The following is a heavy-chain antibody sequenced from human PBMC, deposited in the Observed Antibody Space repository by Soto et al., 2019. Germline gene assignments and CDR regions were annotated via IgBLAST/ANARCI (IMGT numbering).Heavy chain of an antibody. CDR3: ARDPFQVFGY. V-gene: IGHV3-66*01. CDR2: IFSDGST. Sequence: EVQVVESGGGLVQPGGSLRLSCAASGFTVSNNYMSWVRQAPGKGLEWISVIFSDGSTYYADSVKGRFTISRDNSENTLYLQINSLEAEDMAVYYCARDPFQVFGYWGQGTLVTVSS. J-gene: IGHJ4*02. CDR1: GFTVSNNY.